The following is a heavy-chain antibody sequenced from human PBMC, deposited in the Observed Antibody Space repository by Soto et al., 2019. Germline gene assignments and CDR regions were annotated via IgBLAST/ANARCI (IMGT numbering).Heavy chain of an antibody. CDR2: IYYSGST. D-gene: IGHD2-21*01. J-gene: IGHJ4*02. Sequence: SETLSLTCTVSGGSISSGGYYWSWIRQHPGKGLEWIGYIYYSGSTYYNPSLKSRVTLSVDTSKNQFSLKLSSVTAADTAVYYCARQDCGGDCYFRGSGYYFDYWGQGTLVTVSS. V-gene: IGHV4-31*03. CDR1: GGSISSGGYY. CDR3: ARQDCGGDCYFRGSGYYFDY.